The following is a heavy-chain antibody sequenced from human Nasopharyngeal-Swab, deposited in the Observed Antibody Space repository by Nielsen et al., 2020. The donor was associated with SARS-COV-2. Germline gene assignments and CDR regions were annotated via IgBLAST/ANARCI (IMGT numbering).Heavy chain of an antibody. CDR2: INTDGTTT. J-gene: IGHJ4*02. Sequence: ESPKTPCAAPGFTFRYYWMHLVRQPPGKGLQWVARINTDGTTTNYADSVRGRFTISRDNAKNTLYLQMNSLRVEDTAVYYCVKHQGSSSDQWGQGTLVTVSS. CDR3: VKHQGSSSDQ. V-gene: IGHV3-74*01. CDR1: GFTFRYYW.